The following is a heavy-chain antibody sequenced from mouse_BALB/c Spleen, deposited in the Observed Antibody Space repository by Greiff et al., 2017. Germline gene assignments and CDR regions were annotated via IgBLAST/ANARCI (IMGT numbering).Heavy chain of an antibody. Sequence: EVQVVESGGGLVKPGGSLKLSCAASGFAFSSYDMAWVRQTPEKRLEWVAYISSGGGSTYYPDTVKGRFTISRDNAKNTLYLQMSSLKSEDTAMYYCARRGLRRGLAYWGQGTLVTVSA. V-gene: IGHV5-12-1*01. CDR2: ISSGGGST. CDR3: ARRGLRRGLAY. J-gene: IGHJ3*01. CDR1: GFAFSSYD. D-gene: IGHD2-4*01.